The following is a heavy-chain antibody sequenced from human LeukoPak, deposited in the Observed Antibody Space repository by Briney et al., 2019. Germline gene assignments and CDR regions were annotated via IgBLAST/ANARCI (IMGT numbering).Heavy chain of an antibody. CDR3: ARHSLPGKTPFDY. J-gene: IGHJ4*02. Sequence: ASVKVSCKASGYTFISYYVHWVRQAPGQGLEWMGIINPKTGSTTYPQKFQSRVSMTRDTSTSTVYMELSSLESEDTALYYCARHSLPGKTPFDYWGQGTLVTVSS. CDR1: GYTFISYY. D-gene: IGHD1-1*01. V-gene: IGHV1-46*01. CDR2: INPKTGST.